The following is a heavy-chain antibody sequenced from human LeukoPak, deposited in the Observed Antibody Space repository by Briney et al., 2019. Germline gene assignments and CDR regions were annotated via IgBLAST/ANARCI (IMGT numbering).Heavy chain of an antibody. V-gene: IGHV1-46*01. CDR1: GYIFTSYS. CDR2: INPSGGST. D-gene: IGHD1-26*01. J-gene: IGHJ3*02. CDR3: ARDGWYSVSQIPVTGFDM. Sequence: ASVKVSCKASGYIFTSYSIHWVRQAPGQGLEWMGVINPSGGSTSYAQKFQGRVTMTRDMSTRTVYMELSSLRSEDTAVYYCARDGWYSVSQIPVTGFDMWGQGTMVTVSS.